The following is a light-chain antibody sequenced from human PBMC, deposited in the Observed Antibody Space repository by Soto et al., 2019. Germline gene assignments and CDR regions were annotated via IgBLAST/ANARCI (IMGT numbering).Light chain of an antibody. Sequence: EIDLTQSPGTLSLSPGERATLSCRASQSVSSSYLAWYQQKPGQAPRLLIYGASSRATGIPDRFSGSGSGTDFTLTISSLDPEDFAVYYCQQRSNWPPEITFGQGTRLEIK. CDR3: QQRSNWPPEIT. V-gene: IGKV3D-20*02. J-gene: IGKJ5*01. CDR1: QSVSSSY. CDR2: GAS.